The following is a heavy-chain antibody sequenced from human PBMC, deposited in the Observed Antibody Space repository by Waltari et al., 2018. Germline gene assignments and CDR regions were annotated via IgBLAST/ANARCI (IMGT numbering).Heavy chain of an antibody. Sequence: EVQLVESGGGLAQPGGSLGLLCAASGLSVSHSWMTWVRQASGKGPEWVANIKQDGSEKYYMDSVKGRFTISRDNAKNSLYLQMNNLRVEDTAVYYCTRGGRDSSWYWRDWGQGTLVTVSS. CDR3: TRGGRDSSWYWRD. CDR2: IKQDGSEK. CDR1: GLSVSHSW. V-gene: IGHV3-7*01. J-gene: IGHJ4*02. D-gene: IGHD6-13*01.